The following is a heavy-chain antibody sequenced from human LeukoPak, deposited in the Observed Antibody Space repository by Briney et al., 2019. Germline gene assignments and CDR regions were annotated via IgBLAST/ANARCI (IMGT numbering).Heavy chain of an antibody. CDR1: GFTFSSYS. CDR3: ARDREMLWFGELVWNWFDP. D-gene: IGHD3-10*01. CDR2: ISSSSSYI. Sequence: GGSLRLSCAASGFTFSSYSMNWVRQAPGKGLEWVSSISSSSSYIYYADSVKGRFTISRDNAKNSLYLQMNSLRAEDTAVYYCARDREMLWFGELVWNWFDPWGQGTLVTVSS. V-gene: IGHV3-21*01. J-gene: IGHJ5*02.